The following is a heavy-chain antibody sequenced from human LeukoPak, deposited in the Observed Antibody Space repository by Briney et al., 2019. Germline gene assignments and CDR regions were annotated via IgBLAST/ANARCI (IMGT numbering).Heavy chain of an antibody. D-gene: IGHD5-12*01. CDR3: ATAFSGYEDAFDI. CDR1: GYTLSELS. Sequence: ASVKVSCKVSGYTLSELSMYWVRQPPGKGLEWLGGFDPEDGEPIYAQRFQGRVTMTEDTSTDTAYMELSSLRFEDTAVYYCATAFSGYEDAFDIWGQGTMVTVSS. CDR2: FDPEDGEP. J-gene: IGHJ3*02. V-gene: IGHV1-24*01.